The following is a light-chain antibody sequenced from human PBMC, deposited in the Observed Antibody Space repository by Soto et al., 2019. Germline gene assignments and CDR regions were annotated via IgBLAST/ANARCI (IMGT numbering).Light chain of an antibody. CDR2: KAS. CDR3: QQYNTYSG. V-gene: IGKV1-5*03. J-gene: IGKJ4*01. CDR1: QSISSW. Sequence: DIQMTQSPSTLSASVGDRVTITCRASQSISSWLAWYQQKPGKAPKLLIYKASSLESGVPSRFSGSGSGTEFTLTINSLQPDDFATFYCQQYNTYSGFGGGTKVEIK.